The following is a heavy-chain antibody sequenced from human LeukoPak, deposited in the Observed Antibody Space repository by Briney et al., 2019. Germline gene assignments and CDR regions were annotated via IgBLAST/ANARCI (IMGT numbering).Heavy chain of an antibody. V-gene: IGHV4-59*08. CDR1: GGSVSSYY. Sequence: SETLSLTCTVSGGSVSSYYWGWIRQPPGKGLEWIGYIYYTGSTNYNPSLKSRVTISVDTSKNQLSLKLRSVTAADTAVYYCARQDSGTYLNPLDIWGQGTVVTVSS. J-gene: IGHJ3*02. D-gene: IGHD1-26*01. CDR2: IYYTGST. CDR3: ARQDSGTYLNPLDI.